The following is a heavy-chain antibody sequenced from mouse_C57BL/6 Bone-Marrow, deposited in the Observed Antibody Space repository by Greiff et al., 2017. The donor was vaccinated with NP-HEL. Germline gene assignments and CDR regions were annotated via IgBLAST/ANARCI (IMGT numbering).Heavy chain of an antibody. J-gene: IGHJ4*01. CDR1: GFSLTSYG. Sequence: QVQLKESGPGLVQPSQSLSITCTVSGFSLTSYGVHWVRQSPGKGLEWLGVIWRGGSTDYNAAFMSRLSITKDNSKSQVFFKMNSLQADDTAIYYCAKNLRVTSYYYAMDYWGQGTSVTVSS. D-gene: IGHD2-5*01. CDR3: AKNLRVTSYYYAMDY. CDR2: IWRGGST. V-gene: IGHV2-5*01.